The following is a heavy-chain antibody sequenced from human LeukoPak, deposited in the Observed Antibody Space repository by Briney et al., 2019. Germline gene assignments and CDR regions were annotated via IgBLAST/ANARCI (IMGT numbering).Heavy chain of an antibody. CDR1: GFTFSSYT. J-gene: IGHJ4*02. Sequence: GGSLRLSCAASGFTFSSYTMSWVRQAPGKGLEWVANIKLDGSEKNYVDSVKGRFTISRDNTKNSLYLQMNSLRAEDTAVFYCARDQYDTWSRRGNFDSWGQGTLVIVSS. V-gene: IGHV3-7*03. CDR3: ARDQYDTWSRRGNFDS. D-gene: IGHD3-3*01. CDR2: IKLDGSEK.